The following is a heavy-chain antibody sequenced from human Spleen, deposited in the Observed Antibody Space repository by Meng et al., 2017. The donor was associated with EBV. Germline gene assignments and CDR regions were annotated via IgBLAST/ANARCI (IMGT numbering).Heavy chain of an antibody. J-gene: IGHJ4*02. Sequence: QFQLVRSQSEMRKPGASVEVTCNASGYTYSNYGISWVRRAPGQGLEWVGWIDTYSGQTNDAQNFQGRTTFTTDTSTNTAYMDLRSLRYDDTAVYYCARDVRPLYESSGQAGHWGQGTLVTVSS. V-gene: IGHV1-18*01. CDR3: ARDVRPLYESSGQAGH. CDR1: GYTYSNYG. CDR2: IDTYSGQT. D-gene: IGHD3-22*01.